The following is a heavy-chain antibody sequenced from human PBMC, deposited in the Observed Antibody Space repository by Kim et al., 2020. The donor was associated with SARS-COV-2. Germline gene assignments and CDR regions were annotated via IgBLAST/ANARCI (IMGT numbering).Heavy chain of an antibody. V-gene: IGHV1-3*01. CDR2: IHAGNGDT. D-gene: IGHD1-1*01. Sequence: ASVKVSCKASGYTFTSYGLDWVRQAPGQRLEWMGRIHAGNGDTKYAEKFQDRVTISRDTSASTAYMELSSLTSGDTAVYYCATPLALTLATRGGACWGQGTLVTVSS. CDR3: ATPLALTLATRGGAC. J-gene: IGHJ4*02. CDR1: GYTFTSYG.